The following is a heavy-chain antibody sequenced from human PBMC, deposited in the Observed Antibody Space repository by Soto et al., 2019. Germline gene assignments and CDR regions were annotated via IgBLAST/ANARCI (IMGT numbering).Heavy chain of an antibody. CDR2: IYSSGGT. Sequence: PETLSLTCTVSVGAINSYYWTWFRQPAGKGLEWIGRIYSSGGTKYNPSLQSRVTMSLDTSKNQFSLRLTSVTAADTAVYYCARGQRFSDWFDPWGQGTLVTVS. CDR3: ARGQRFSDWFDP. D-gene: IGHD3-3*01. V-gene: IGHV4-4*07. J-gene: IGHJ5*02. CDR1: VGAINSYY.